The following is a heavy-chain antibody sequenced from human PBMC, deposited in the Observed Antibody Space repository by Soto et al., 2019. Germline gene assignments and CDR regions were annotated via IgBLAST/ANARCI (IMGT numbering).Heavy chain of an antibody. CDR1: GFTFSSYS. CDR2: ISSSSSYI. D-gene: IGHD6-19*01. J-gene: IGHJ4*02. V-gene: IGHV3-21*01. CDR3: ARAKGNIAVAAYFDY. Sequence: GGPLRLSCAASGFTFSSYSMNWVRQAPGKGLEWVSSISSSSSYIYYADSVKGRFTISRDNAKNSLYLQMNSLRAEDTAVYYCARAKGNIAVAAYFDYWGQGTLVTVSS.